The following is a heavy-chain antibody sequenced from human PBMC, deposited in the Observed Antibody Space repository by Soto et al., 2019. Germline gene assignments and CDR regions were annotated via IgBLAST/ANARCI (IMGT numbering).Heavy chain of an antibody. CDR1: GFSLSTSGVD. CDR3: AHRRPYSNSPEYFFDY. D-gene: IGHD6-6*01. V-gene: IGHV2-5*02. Sequence: QITLKESGPTLVKPTQTLTLTCTFSGFSLSTSGVDVGWIRQPPGKALEWLALIYWDDDKRYSPSLKSRLTITNDTSKNQVDLTMTTMDPLDTATYYCAHRRPYSNSPEYFFDYWGQGTLVTVSS. J-gene: IGHJ4*02. CDR2: IYWDDDK.